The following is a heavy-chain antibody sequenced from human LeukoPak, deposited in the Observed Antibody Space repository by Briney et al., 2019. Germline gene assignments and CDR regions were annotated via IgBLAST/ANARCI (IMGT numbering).Heavy chain of an antibody. D-gene: IGHD2-15*01. CDR2: IGDSGGNT. Sequence: GGPLRLSCAASGFTFSLYPMSWVRQVPGKGLEWVSYIGDSGGNTYYSDSVKGRFTMSRDNSKITLYLQIDSLRAEDTAVYYCAKVLRRVQPDAFDVWGQGTLVTVSS. CDR1: GFTFSLYP. V-gene: IGHV3-23*01. CDR3: AKVLRRVQPDAFDV. J-gene: IGHJ3*01.